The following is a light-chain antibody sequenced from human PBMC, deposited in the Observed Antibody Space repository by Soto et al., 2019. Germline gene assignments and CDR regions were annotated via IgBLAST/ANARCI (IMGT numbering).Light chain of an antibody. CDR2: KAS. Sequence: DIQMTQAPSTLAGSVGDRGTITFGASQTISSWLAWYQQKPGKAPKLLIYKASTLKSGVPSRFSGSGSGTEFTLTISSLQPDDFATYYCQHYNSYSEAFGQGTKVDIK. J-gene: IGKJ1*01. CDR3: QHYNSYSEA. CDR1: QTISSW. V-gene: IGKV1-5*03.